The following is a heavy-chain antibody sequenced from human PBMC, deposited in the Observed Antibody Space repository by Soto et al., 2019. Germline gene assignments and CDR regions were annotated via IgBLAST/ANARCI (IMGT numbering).Heavy chain of an antibody. CDR2: IHYSGST. Sequence: QVQLQESGPGLVKPSETLSLTCFVSGGSISGYYGSWVRQPPGKALEWIGYIHYSGSTTYNSSLKGRVTMQVDTSKNHFCLKLSSVTAADTAVYYCARRRYADWAFDYWGQGTLVTVSS. V-gene: IGHV4-59*08. D-gene: IGHD3-9*01. CDR1: GGSISGYY. CDR3: ARRRYADWAFDY. J-gene: IGHJ4*02.